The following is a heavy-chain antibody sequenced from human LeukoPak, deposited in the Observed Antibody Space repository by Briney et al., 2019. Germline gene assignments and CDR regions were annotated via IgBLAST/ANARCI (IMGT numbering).Heavy chain of an antibody. D-gene: IGHD6-19*01. J-gene: IGHJ4*02. V-gene: IGHV3-21*05. Sequence: GGSLRLSCAASGFTFSSYSMNWVRQAPGKGLEWVSYISSGGSGIYYADSVKGRFTISRDNAKNSLYLQMNSLRAEDTAVYYCAREVSGSWLGSVDYWGQGTLVTVSS. CDR1: GFTFSSYS. CDR2: ISSGGSGI. CDR3: AREVSGSWLGSVDY.